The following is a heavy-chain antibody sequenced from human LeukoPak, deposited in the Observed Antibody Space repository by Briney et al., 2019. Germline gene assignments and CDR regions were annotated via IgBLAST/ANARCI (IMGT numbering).Heavy chain of an antibody. CDR2: IYYSGTT. V-gene: IGHV4-39*01. Sequence: PSETLSLTCTVSGDSISSSNYYWGWIRQPPGKGPEWIGSIYYSGTTYHNPSLKSRVTIYVDTSRNQFSLKVSSVTDADTAVYYCARQRRYDYYMDVWGKGATVTVSS. J-gene: IGHJ6*03. CDR1: GDSISSSNYY. CDR3: ARQRRYDYYMDV. D-gene: IGHD3-9*01.